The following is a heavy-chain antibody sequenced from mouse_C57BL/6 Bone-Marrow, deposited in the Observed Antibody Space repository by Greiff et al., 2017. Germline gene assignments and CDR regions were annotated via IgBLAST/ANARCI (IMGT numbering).Heavy chain of an antibody. CDR2: ISYDGSN. Sequence: EVHLVASGPGLVKPSQSLSLTCSVTGYSITSGYYWNWIRQFPGNKLEWMGYISYDGSNNYNPSLKNRISITRDTSKNQFFLKLNSVTTEDTATYYCARRYYYGSSYDYWGQGTTLTVSS. J-gene: IGHJ2*01. CDR3: ARRYYYGSSYDY. CDR1: GYSITSGYY. V-gene: IGHV3-6*01. D-gene: IGHD1-1*01.